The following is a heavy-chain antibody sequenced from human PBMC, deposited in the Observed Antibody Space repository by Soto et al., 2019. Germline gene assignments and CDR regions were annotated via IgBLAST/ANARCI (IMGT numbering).Heavy chain of an antibody. CDR3: AKDKGPYYDFWSGQGWFDP. Sequence: GGSLRLSCAASGFTFSTHGMHWVRLAPGKGPEWVAVISHDGSKKYYVESVEGRFIISRDNAKSIVHLQMNNVTPEDTSVYYCAKDKGPYYDFWSGQGWFDPWGQGTLVTVSS. V-gene: IGHV3-30*18. J-gene: IGHJ5*02. CDR1: GFTFSTHG. CDR2: ISHDGSKK. D-gene: IGHD3-3*01.